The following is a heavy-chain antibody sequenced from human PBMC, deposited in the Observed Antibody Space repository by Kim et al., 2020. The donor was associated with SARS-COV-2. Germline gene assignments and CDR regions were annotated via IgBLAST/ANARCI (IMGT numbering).Heavy chain of an antibody. J-gene: IGHJ4*01. D-gene: IGHD3-10*01. CDR2: IYDSGST. CDR1: GCSISSSSYY. Sequence: SETLSLTCTVSGCSISSSSYYWGWIRQPQGKGLEWIGSIYDSGSTYYNPSLKSRVTISVDTSKNQFSLKLSSVTAADTAVYYCARMYYYGSPSMHYFDFWGQGTLVTVSS. CDR3: ARMYYYGSPSMHYFDF. V-gene: IGHV4-39*01.